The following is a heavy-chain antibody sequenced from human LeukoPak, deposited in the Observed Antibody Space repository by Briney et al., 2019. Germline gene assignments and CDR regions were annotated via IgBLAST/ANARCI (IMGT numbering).Heavy chain of an antibody. J-gene: IGHJ4*02. CDR2: IKNDGRTT. CDR3: TTGLSYGYEW. V-gene: IGHV3-74*01. D-gene: IGHD3-16*01. CDR1: GMTFSHRW. Sequence: GGSLRLSCAASGMTFSHRWMHWVRQAPGKGLVWVSLIKNDGRTTIYADSVKGRFTISRDNGKSTLYLQMNSLRAEDTGIYYCTTGLSYGYEWWGQGTVVTVSS.